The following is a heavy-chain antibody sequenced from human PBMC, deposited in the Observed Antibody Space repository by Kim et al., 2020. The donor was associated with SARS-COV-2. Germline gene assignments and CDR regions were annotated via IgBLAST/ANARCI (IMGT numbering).Heavy chain of an antibody. CDR3: ARRNFDY. Sequence: SSSTIYYADSGKGRFTISRDNAKNSLYLQMNSLRAEDTAVYYCARRNFDYWGQGTLVTVSS. V-gene: IGHV3-48*04. CDR2: SSSTI. J-gene: IGHJ4*02.